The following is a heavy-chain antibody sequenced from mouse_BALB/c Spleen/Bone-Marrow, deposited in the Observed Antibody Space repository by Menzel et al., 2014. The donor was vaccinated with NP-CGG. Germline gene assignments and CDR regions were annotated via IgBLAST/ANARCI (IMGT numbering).Heavy chain of an antibody. CDR2: ISSGGGST. J-gene: IGHJ2*01. CDR1: GFAFSSYD. CDR3: AGLPFDY. Sequence: EVQGVESGGDLVKPGGSLKLSCAASGFAFSSYDMSWVRQTPEKRLGWVAYISSGGGSTYYPDTVKGRFTISRDNAKNTLYLQMSSLKSEDTAMYYCAGLPFDYWGQGTTLTVSS. V-gene: IGHV5-12-1*01.